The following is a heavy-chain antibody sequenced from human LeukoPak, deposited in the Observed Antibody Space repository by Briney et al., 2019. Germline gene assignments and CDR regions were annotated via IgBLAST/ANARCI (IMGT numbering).Heavy chain of an antibody. Sequence: PGGSLRLSCAASGFTFSSYSMNWVRQAPGKGLQWVPYISDSGAAMYYADSVKGRFTITRDNAKNSLYLQMNSLRDGDTAVYYCARDSTNSFDYWGQGALVTVSS. J-gene: IGHJ4*02. CDR1: GFTFSSYS. CDR2: ISDSGAAM. V-gene: IGHV3-48*02. CDR3: ARDSTNSFDY.